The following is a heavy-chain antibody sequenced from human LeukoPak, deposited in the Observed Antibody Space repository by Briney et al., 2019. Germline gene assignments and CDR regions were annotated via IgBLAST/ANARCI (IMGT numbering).Heavy chain of an antibody. CDR2: ISSSSSYI. V-gene: IGHV3-21*01. CDR1: GFTFSSYS. J-gene: IGHJ4*02. Sequence: PGGSLRLSCAASGFTFSSYSMNWVRQAPGKGLEWVSSISSSSSYIYYADSVKGRFTISRDNAKNSLYLQMNSLRAEDTAVYYCARFRVAVAGTGDYFDYWDQGTLVTVSS. D-gene: IGHD6-19*01. CDR3: ARFRVAVAGTGDYFDY.